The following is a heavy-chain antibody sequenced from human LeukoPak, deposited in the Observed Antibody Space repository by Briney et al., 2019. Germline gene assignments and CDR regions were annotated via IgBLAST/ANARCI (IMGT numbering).Heavy chain of an antibody. D-gene: IGHD3-22*01. Sequence: GGSLRLSCAASGFTFDDYGMTWVRQAPGKGLEWVSGITWHGGSTGYADSVKGRFTISRDNAKNSLYLQMNSLSAEDTALYYCARTQSYYYDSSPIDYWGQGTLVTVSS. CDR3: ARTQSYYYDSSPIDY. J-gene: IGHJ4*02. V-gene: IGHV3-20*04. CDR2: ITWHGGST. CDR1: GFTFDDYG.